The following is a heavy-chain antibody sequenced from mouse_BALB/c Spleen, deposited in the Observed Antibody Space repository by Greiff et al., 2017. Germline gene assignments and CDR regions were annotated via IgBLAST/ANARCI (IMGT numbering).Heavy chain of an antibody. Sequence: EVKVVESGGGLVKPGGSLKLSCAASGFAFSSYDMSWVRQTPEKRLEWVAYISSGGGSTYYPDTVKGRFTISRDNAKNTLYLQMSSLKSEDTAMYYCARSGYGNYGGFAYWGQGTLVTVSA. CDR1: GFAFSSYD. CDR3: ARSGYGNYGGFAY. D-gene: IGHD2-1*01. V-gene: IGHV5-12-1*01. J-gene: IGHJ3*01. CDR2: ISSGGGST.